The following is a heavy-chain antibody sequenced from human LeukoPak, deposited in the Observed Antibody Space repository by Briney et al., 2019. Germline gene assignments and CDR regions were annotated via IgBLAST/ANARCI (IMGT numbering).Heavy chain of an antibody. CDR2: IRSKAYGGTT. Sequence: PGGSLRLSCAASGFTFSSYAMSWVRQAPGKGLEWVGFIRSKAYGGTTEYAASVKGRFTISRDDSKSIAYLQMNSLKTEDTAVYYCTRDGKTMVRGAILWYYYYYGMDVWGQGTTVTVSS. V-gene: IGHV3-49*04. J-gene: IGHJ6*02. CDR3: TRDGKTMVRGAILWYYYYYGMDV. D-gene: IGHD3-10*01. CDR1: GFTFSSYA.